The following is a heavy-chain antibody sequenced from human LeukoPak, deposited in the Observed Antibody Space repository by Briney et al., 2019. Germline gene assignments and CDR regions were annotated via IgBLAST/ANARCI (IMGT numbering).Heavy chain of an antibody. J-gene: IGHJ4*02. Sequence: GGSLRLSCVASGFNFNSNAMIWVRQAPGKGLECVSAITAAGDTTFYADSVKGRFTTSRDNSKNILYLLLNNLRAEDTALYYCAKVTYGSGTYGAFDSWGQGTLVTVSS. D-gene: IGHD3-10*01. CDR3: AKVTYGSGTYGAFDS. CDR2: ITAAGDTT. V-gene: IGHV3-23*01. CDR1: GFNFNSNA.